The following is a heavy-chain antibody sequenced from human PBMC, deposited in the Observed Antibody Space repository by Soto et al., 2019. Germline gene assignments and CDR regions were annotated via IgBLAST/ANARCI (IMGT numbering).Heavy chain of an antibody. J-gene: IGHJ5*02. D-gene: IGHD4-17*01. Sequence: QLQLQESGPGLVKPSETLSLSCTVSGGSVSSSSYYWAWIRQPPGKGLEWIGSISYSGSTYYNASLKSRVTLSVDTSKSQSTPRRSSVTAADTAVYSCGGGRRDGDYMCPPSAPWAQGPLVPFSS. V-gene: IGHV4-39*01. CDR3: GGGRRDGDYMCPPSAP. CDR2: ISYSGST. CDR1: GGSVSSSSYY.